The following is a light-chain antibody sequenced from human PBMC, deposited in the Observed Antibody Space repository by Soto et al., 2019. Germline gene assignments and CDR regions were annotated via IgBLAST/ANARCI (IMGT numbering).Light chain of an antibody. Sequence: QLVLTQSTSASASMGASVKLTCSLSSGHSSNNIAWHQQQPEKGPRYLMNLNSDGTYSKGDGIPDRFSASSSGAERYLTISRLQSEDEADYYWQTWGTGIVVFGGGTKLTV. CDR2: LNSDGTY. CDR3: QTWGTGIVV. CDR1: SGHSSNN. J-gene: IGLJ2*01. V-gene: IGLV4-69*01.